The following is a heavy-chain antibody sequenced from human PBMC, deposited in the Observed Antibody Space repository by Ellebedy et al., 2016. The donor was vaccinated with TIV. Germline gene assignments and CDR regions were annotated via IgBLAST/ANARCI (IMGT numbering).Heavy chain of an antibody. Sequence: ASVKVSXXASGYTFTSYYMHWVRQAPGQGLEWMGIINPSGGSTSYAQKFQGRVTMTRDTSTSTVYMELSSLRSEDTAVYYCAREPTAMVSAFDYWGQGTLVTVSS. CDR1: GYTFTSYY. V-gene: IGHV1-46*01. D-gene: IGHD5-18*01. CDR2: INPSGGST. J-gene: IGHJ4*02. CDR3: AREPTAMVSAFDY.